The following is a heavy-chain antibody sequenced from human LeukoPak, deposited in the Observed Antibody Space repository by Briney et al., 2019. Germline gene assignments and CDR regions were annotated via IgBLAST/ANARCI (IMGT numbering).Heavy chain of an antibody. CDR2: TYYRSKWYN. D-gene: IGHD6-13*01. J-gene: IGHJ4*02. Sequence: SQTLLLTCAICGDSVSSNSAAWTWIRQSPSRGLEWLRRTYYRSKWYNDYAVSVKSRITINPDTSKNQFSLQLNSVTPEDTAVYYCARDGGRAAAGTWEYWGQRTLVTVSS. V-gene: IGHV6-1*01. CDR3: ARDGGRAAAGTWEY. CDR1: GDSVSSNSAA.